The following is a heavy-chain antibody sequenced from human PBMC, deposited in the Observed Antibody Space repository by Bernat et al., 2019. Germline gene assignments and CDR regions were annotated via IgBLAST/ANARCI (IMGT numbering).Heavy chain of an antibody. CDR3: ARWNVRKFDY. Sequence: QVQLQESGPGLVKPSETLSLTCTVSGGSISGYHWIWIRHPPGKGLEWIGYIYYSGTTNYNPSLKSRVTISLDTSRNQFSLKLSSVTAADTAVYYCARWNVRKFDYWGQGTLVTVSS. CDR2: IYYSGTT. V-gene: IGHV4-59*08. CDR1: GGSISGYH. D-gene: IGHD1-1*01. J-gene: IGHJ4*02.